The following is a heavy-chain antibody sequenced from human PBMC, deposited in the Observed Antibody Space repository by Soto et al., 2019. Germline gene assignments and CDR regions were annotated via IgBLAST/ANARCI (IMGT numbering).Heavy chain of an antibody. J-gene: IGHJ6*02. CDR2: ISGSGGST. D-gene: IGHD2-15*01. V-gene: IGHV3-23*01. CDR1: GFTFSSYA. CDR3: AKALVVVLVANNEGYYYGMDV. Sequence: GGSLRLSCAASGFTFSSYAMSWVRQAPGKGLEWVSAISGSGGSTYYADSVKGRFTISRDNSKNTLYLQMNSLRAEDTAVYYCAKALVVVLVANNEGYYYGMDVWGQGSTVTVSS.